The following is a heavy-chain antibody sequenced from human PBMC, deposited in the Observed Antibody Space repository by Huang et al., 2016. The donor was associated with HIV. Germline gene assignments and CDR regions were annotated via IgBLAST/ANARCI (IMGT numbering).Heavy chain of an antibody. CDR1: GFTFRSYW. Sequence: EVHLVESGGGLVRPGRSLRLSCAASGFTFRSYWMNWVRQAPGGGVGWVANINLDGSERFYVDSVRGRFTISRDNANNSVSLQLNSLKAEDTGVYYCARGFQAKPGDYWGQGTLVTVSS. CDR3: ARGFQAKPGDY. V-gene: IGHV3-7*01. CDR2: INLDGSER. J-gene: IGHJ4*02.